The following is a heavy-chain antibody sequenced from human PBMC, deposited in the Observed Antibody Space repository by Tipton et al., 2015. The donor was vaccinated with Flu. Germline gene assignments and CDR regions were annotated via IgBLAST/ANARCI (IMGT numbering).Heavy chain of an antibody. Sequence: EASGFTFSSYWMSWVRQAPGKGLEWVANIKQDGSEKYYVDSVKGRFTISRDNAKNSLYLQMNSLRAEDTAVYYCARDNIVGSYEDYYYGMDVWGQGTTVTVSS. V-gene: IGHV3-7*01. J-gene: IGHJ6*02. CDR3: ARDNIVGSYEDYYYGMDV. D-gene: IGHD5-18*01. CDR2: IKQDGSEK. CDR1: GFTFSSYW.